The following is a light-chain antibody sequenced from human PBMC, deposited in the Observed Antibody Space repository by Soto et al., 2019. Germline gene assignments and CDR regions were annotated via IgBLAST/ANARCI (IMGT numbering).Light chain of an antibody. Sequence: VMTQTPLSSPVTLGQPSSISCESDQRLLHSDGATYLSWLQQRPGQPPRLLIYKVSDRFSGVPDRFSGSGAGTDFTLKIDRVEPEDVGVYYCMQYTHFPPTFGGGTKVDIK. CDR1: QRLLHSDGATY. V-gene: IGKV2-24*01. CDR3: MQYTHFPPT. J-gene: IGKJ4*01. CDR2: KVS.